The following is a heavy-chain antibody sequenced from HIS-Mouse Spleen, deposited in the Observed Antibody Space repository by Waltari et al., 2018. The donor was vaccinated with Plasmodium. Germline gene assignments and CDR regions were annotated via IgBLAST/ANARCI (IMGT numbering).Heavy chain of an antibody. CDR2: IKQDGSEK. V-gene: IGHV3-7*01. J-gene: IGHJ2*01. D-gene: IGHD6-13*01. CDR3: ASSWYWYFDL. Sequence: EVQLVVSGGGLVQPGGSLRLSCAASGFPFSSYWMSWVRQAPGRGLELVANIKQDGSEKYYVDSVKGQFTISRDNAKNSLYLQMNSLRAEDTAVYYCASSWYWYFDLWGRGTLVTVSS. CDR1: GFPFSSYW.